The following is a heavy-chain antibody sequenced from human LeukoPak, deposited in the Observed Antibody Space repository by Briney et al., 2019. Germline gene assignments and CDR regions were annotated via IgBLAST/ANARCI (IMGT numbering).Heavy chain of an antibody. CDR2: ISGSGGST. CDR1: GFTLSRYA. J-gene: IGHJ4*02. V-gene: IGHV3-23*01. D-gene: IGHD3-22*01. Sequence: GGSLPLSCAASGFTLSRYAMSWVRQAPGKGLEWVSAISGSGGSTYYADSVKGLFTISRDNSKNTLYLQMNSLRAEDTAVYYCAKSSGYYYGGPVYYFDYWGQGTLVTVSS. CDR3: AKSSGYYYGGPVYYFDY.